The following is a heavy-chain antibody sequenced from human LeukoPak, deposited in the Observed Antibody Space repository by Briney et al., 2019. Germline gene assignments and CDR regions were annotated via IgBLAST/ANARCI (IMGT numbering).Heavy chain of an antibody. CDR2: IIPLFGVT. CDR1: GGTFHSHA. D-gene: IGHD2-21*01. J-gene: IGHJ3*02. CDR3: ASRAYCSGHTCPSDAFDI. Sequence: SVKVSCKASGGTFHSHAISWVRQAPGQGLEWMGRIIPLFGVTNYAQRFHGRVTLTADKSTNTVYLQLTSLRFEDTAVFYCASRAYCSGHTCPSDAFDIWGQGTMVTVSS. V-gene: IGHV1-69*04.